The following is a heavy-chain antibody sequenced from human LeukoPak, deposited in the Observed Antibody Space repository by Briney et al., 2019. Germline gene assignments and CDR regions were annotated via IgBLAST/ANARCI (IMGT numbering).Heavy chain of an antibody. CDR2: MNPHSGNV. CDR3: ARRGTNSVNYYYYAMDA. J-gene: IGHJ6*02. V-gene: IGHV1-8*02. D-gene: IGHD5-24*01. Sequence: ASVKVSCKASGYTFTSYGISWVRQAPGQGLAWMGWMNPHSGNVGHAQGFQGRVTMTRDTSIRTAYMELTSLRSEDTAVYYCARRGTNSVNYYYYAMDAWGQGTTVTVSS. CDR1: GYTFTSYG.